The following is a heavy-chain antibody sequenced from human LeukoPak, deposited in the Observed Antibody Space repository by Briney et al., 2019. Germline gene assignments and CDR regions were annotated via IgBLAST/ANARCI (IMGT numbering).Heavy chain of an antibody. CDR3: ARMITMVRNLDY. CDR1: GYSFTSYW. D-gene: IGHD3-10*01. J-gene: IGHJ4*02. CDR2: IFPGDSDT. V-gene: IGHV5-51*01. Sequence: NPGESLKISCKCSGYSFTSYWIGWVRQLPGKGLGWVGIIFPGDSDTRYSPSFQGQVTISADKSISTAYLQWSSLKASDTAMYYCARMITMVRNLDYWGQGTLVTVSS.